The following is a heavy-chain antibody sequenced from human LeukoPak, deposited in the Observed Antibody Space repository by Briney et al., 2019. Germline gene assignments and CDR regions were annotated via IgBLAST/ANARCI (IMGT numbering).Heavy chain of an antibody. V-gene: IGHV4-59*01. CDR1: GGSISSYY. J-gene: IGHJ6*03. CDR2: IYYSGST. CDR3: ARMTTVVTGYYYYYYMDV. Sequence: SETLSLTCTVSGGSISSYYWSWIRQPPGKGLEWIGYIYYSGSTNYNPSLKSRVTISVDTSKNQFSLKLSSVTAADTAVYYCARMTTVVTGYYYYYYMDVWGKGTTVTVSS. D-gene: IGHD4-23*01.